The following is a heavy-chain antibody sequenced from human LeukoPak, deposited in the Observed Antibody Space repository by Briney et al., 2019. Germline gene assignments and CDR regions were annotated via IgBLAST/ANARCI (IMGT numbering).Heavy chain of an antibody. Sequence: PSETLSLTCTVSGGSVSSGSYYWSWIRQPPGKGLEWIGYIYYSGSTNYNPSLKSRVTISVDTSKNQFSLKLSSVTAADTAVYYCARSRTLLSRYFDLWGRGTLVTVSS. V-gene: IGHV4-61*01. CDR1: GGSVSSGSYY. CDR3: ARSRTLLSRYFDL. D-gene: IGHD1-14*01. CDR2: IYYSGST. J-gene: IGHJ2*01.